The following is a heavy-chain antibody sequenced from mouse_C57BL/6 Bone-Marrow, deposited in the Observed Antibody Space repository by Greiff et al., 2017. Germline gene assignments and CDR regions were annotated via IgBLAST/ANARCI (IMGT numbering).Heavy chain of an antibody. CDR1: GFSLSTFGMG. Sequence: QVTLKESGPGILQPSQTLSLTCSFSGFSLSTFGMGVGWIRQPSGKGLEWLAHIWWDDDKYYNPALKSRLTISKDTSKNQVFLKIDNVDTTDTATYYCARILEKDYYAMDYWGQGTSVTVSS. CDR3: ARILEKDYYAMDY. V-gene: IGHV8-8*01. J-gene: IGHJ4*01. CDR2: IWWDDDK.